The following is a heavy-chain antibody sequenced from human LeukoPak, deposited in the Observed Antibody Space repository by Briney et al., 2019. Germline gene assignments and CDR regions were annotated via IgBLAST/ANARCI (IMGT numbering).Heavy chain of an antibody. Sequence: GGSLRLSCAASGFTFSSYAMSWVRQAPGKGLEWVSAISGSGGSTYYADSVKGRFTISRDNSKNTLYLQMNSLRDEDTAVYYCAKDRTVAGTFDYWGQGTLVTVSS. CDR3: AKDRTVAGTFDY. J-gene: IGHJ4*02. D-gene: IGHD6-19*01. V-gene: IGHV3-23*01. CDR2: ISGSGGST. CDR1: GFTFSSYA.